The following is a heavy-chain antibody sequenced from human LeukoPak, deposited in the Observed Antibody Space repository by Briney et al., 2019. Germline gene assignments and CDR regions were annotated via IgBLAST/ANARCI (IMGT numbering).Heavy chain of an antibody. J-gene: IGHJ4*02. CDR3: ARHSGSSNEGFDY. CDR2: IYPVDSDT. Sequence: RGESPKISCKGSGYSFTSYWIGWVRQMPGKGLEWMGLIYPVDSDTRYSPSFQGQVTISADKSISTAYLQWSSLKASDTAMYYCARHSGSSNEGFDYWGQGTLVTVSS. CDR1: GYSFTSYW. V-gene: IGHV5-51*01. D-gene: IGHD1-26*01.